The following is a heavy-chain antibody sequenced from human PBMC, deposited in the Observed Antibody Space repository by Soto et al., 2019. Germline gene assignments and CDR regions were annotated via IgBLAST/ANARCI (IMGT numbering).Heavy chain of an antibody. D-gene: IGHD6-13*01. Sequence: GGSLRLSCTASGFTFSTYWMHWVRQAPGKGLVWVSRSNSDGRSTDHADSVKGRFTISRDNAKNTLYLQMNSLRVEDTAVYYCARETSSWSLDYWGQGMLVTVSS. J-gene: IGHJ4*02. V-gene: IGHV3-74*01. CDR3: ARETSSWSLDY. CDR2: SNSDGRST. CDR1: GFTFSTYW.